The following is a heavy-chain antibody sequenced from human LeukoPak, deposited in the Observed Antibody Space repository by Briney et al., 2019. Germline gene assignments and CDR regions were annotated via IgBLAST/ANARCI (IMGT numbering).Heavy chain of an antibody. CDR1: GYTFTCYY. CDR2: INPNSGGT. V-gene: IGHV1-2*02. J-gene: IGHJ6*02. Sequence: ASVKVSCKASGYTFTCYYMHWVRQAPGQGLEWMGWINPNSGGTNYAQKFQGRVTMTRDTSISTAYMELSRLRSDDTAVYYCARDRDILTRFEYGMDVWGQGTTVTVSS. CDR3: ARDRDILTRFEYGMDV. D-gene: IGHD3-9*01.